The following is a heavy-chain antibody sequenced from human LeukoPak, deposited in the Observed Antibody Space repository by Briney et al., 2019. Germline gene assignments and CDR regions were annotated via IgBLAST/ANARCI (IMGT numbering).Heavy chain of an antibody. CDR1: GYTFTNYE. CDR2: MNPRKGNT. V-gene: IGHV1-8*01. J-gene: IGHJ5*02. D-gene: IGHD5-18*01. Sequence: GASVKVSCKASGYTFTNYEINWVRQATGQGLEWMGWMNPRKGNTAYAQKFQGRVTMTRDTSITTAYLELSSLTSDDTAVYYCVKAAITLTLNADWFEPWGQGTLVTVSS. CDR3: VKAAITLTLNADWFEP.